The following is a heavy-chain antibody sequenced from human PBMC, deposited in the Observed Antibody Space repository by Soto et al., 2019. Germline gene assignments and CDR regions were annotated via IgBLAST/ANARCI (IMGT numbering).Heavy chain of an antibody. D-gene: IGHD6-19*01. CDR2: INAGNGNT. CDR3: ARDSQWLVPIDY. Sequence: ASVKVSCKASGYTFTSYAMHWVRQAPGQRLGWMGWINAGNGNTKYSQKFQGRVTITRDTSASTAYMELSSLRSEDTAVYYCARDSQWLVPIDYWGQGTLVTVSS. CDR1: GYTFTSYA. V-gene: IGHV1-3*01. J-gene: IGHJ4*02.